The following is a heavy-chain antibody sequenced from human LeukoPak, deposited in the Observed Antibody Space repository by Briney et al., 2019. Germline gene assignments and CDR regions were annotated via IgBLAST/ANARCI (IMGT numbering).Heavy chain of an antibody. D-gene: IGHD3-16*02. CDR1: GFTFSAYW. V-gene: IGHV3-7*01. J-gene: IGHJ6*02. Sequence: GGSLRLSCAASGFTFSAYWMSWVRQAPGKGLEWVANIKQDGSDKFYADSMKGRFTISRDNAKNSVYLQMDSLRVEDAAVYYCTRDYRGKDVWGRGTTVTVPS. CDR2: IKQDGSDK. CDR3: TRDYRGKDV.